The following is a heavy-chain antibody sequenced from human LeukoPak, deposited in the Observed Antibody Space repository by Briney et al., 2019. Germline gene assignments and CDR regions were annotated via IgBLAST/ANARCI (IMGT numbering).Heavy chain of an antibody. CDR3: ARTWFGELLFDY. V-gene: IGHV1-46*01. J-gene: IGHJ4*01. Sequence: ASVKVSCKASGYTFTGYYMHWVRRAPGQGLEWMGIINPSGGSTSYAQKFQGRVTMTRDTSTSTVYMELSSLRSEDTAVYYCARTWFGELLFDYWAHGTLVTVSS. D-gene: IGHD3-10*01. CDR2: INPSGGST. CDR1: GYTFTGYY.